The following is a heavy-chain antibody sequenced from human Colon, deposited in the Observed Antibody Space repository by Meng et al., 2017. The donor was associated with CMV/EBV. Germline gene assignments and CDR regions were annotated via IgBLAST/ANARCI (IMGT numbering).Heavy chain of an antibody. CDR1: GVSISPYH. J-gene: IGHJ4*02. D-gene: IGHD5-12*01. V-gene: IGHV4-4*07. Sequence: QVRLQGCGHGLVKPSGTLSLTCTVSGVSISPYHWSWNRQPAGEGLECLGRISTNRNTDYNPSLNSRATIWLDTSNNQFSLKLTSVTAADTAVYYCVRGGYSGTQTGGVQEYWGQGTLVTVSS. CDR3: VRGGYSGTQTGGVQEY. CDR2: ISTNRNT.